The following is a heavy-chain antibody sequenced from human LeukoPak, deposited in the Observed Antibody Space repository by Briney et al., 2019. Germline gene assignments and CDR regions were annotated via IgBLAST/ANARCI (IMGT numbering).Heavy chain of an antibody. D-gene: IGHD1-26*01. V-gene: IGHV6-1*01. CDR2: TYYRSEWYN. J-gene: IGHJ4*02. CDR3: ARVGRSGTDYEY. Sequence: SQTLSLTCAISGDSVSSNSAAWNWIRQSPSRGLEWLGRTYYRSEWYNDYAVSVKSRININPDTSKNQFSLHLDSVTPEDTAVYYCARVGRSGTDYEYWGQGTLVTVSS. CDR1: GDSVSSNSAA.